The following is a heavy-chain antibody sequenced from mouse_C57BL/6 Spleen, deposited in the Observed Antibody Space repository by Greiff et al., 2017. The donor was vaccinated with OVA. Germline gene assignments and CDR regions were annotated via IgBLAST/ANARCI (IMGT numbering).Heavy chain of an antibody. CDR2: IYPETGGT. D-gene: IGHD1-1*01. J-gene: IGHJ1*03. Sequence: QVQLKQSGAELVRPGASVTLSCKASGYTFTDYEMHWVKQTPVHGLEWIGAIYPETGGTAYNQKFKGKAILTADKSSSTAYMELRSLTSEDSAVDYCTRGILRYQLRGYFDVWGTGTTVTVSS. V-gene: IGHV1-15*01. CDR1: GYTFTDYE. CDR3: TRGILRYQLRGYFDV.